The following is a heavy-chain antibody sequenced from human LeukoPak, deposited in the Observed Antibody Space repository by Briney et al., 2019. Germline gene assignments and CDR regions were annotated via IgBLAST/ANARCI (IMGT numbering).Heavy chain of an antibody. CDR3: AKPISGGLAVTADWFRP. CDR2: INANSVST. V-gene: IGHV3-23*01. D-gene: IGHD6-19*01. CDR1: GFAFSVYA. Sequence: PGGSLRLSCAASGFAFSVYAMSWLRQPPGKGLEWVSTINANSVSTSYAASVRGRFTISRDNAKDTVYLQLNRLSTDDTATYYCAKPISGGLAVTADWFRPWGQGPVVVVSS. J-gene: IGHJ5*02.